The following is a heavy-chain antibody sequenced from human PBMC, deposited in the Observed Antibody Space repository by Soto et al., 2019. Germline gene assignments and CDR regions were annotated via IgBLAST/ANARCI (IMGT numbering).Heavy chain of an antibody. J-gene: IGHJ6*02. Sequence: GGSLRLSCAASGFTFSSYGMHWVRQAPGKGLEWVAVIWYDGSNKYYADSVKGRFTISRDNSKNTLYLQMNSLRAEDTAVYYWARDADCSSTSCYTDYYGMDVWGQGTTVTVSS. V-gene: IGHV3-33*01. CDR1: GFTFSSYG. CDR3: ARDADCSSTSCYTDYYGMDV. D-gene: IGHD2-2*02. CDR2: IWYDGSNK.